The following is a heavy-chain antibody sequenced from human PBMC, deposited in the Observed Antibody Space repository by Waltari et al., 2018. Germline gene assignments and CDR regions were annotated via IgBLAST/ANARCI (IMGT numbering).Heavy chain of an antibody. J-gene: IGHJ4*02. D-gene: IGHD3-22*01. CDR2: NRSSGRYI. CDR3: ARGLYQHNSDSSGYPYYFDF. V-gene: IGHV3-21*02. Sequence: EVQLVDSGGGLVKPGGSLRLSCAASGFSLSSYYMNWVRQAPGKGLEWVSYNRSSGRYIYYADSVKGRFTISRDNAKNSLFLQMDSLRAEEAAVYYCARGLYQHNSDSSGYPYYFDFWGQGTRVTVSS. CDR1: GFSLSSYY.